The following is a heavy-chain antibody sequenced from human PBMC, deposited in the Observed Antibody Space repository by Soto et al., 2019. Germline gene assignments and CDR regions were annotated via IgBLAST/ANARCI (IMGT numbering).Heavy chain of an antibody. J-gene: IGHJ3*02. D-gene: IGHD3-16*01. CDR2: IFHTGTT. V-gene: IGHV4-31*03. CDR3: ARLLRTTFGTFEI. CDR1: GGSFTSSAYY. Sequence: QVHLQESGPGLVKPSQTLSLTCTVSGGSFTSSAYYWSWIRQLPGKGLEWIGDIFHTGTTNYNPPPKSRVTISIERSDNQLSLELRSVTAADTAVYHCARLLRTTFGTFEIWGQGTMVAVSS.